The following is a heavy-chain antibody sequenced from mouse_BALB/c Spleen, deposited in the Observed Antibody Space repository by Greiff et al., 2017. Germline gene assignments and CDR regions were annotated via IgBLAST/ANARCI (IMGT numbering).Heavy chain of an antibody. V-gene: IGHV1-80*01. CDR2: IYPGDGDT. D-gene: IGHD2-2*01. Sequence: VQLKESGAELVRPGSSVKISCKASGYAFSSYWMNWVKQRPGQGLEWIGQIYPGDGDTNYNGKFKGKATLTADKSSSTAYMQLSSLTSEDSAVYFCAIYYGYDVSAMDYWGQGTSVTVSS. J-gene: IGHJ4*01. CDR3: AIYYGYDVSAMDY. CDR1: GYAFSSYW.